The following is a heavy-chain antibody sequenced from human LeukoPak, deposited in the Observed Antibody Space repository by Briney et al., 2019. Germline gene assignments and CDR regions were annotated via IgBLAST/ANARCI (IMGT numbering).Heavy chain of an antibody. J-gene: IGHJ3*02. CDR2: MNGDGTSI. CDR3: ARSATDAFDI. CDR1: GFYFSTYW. V-gene: IGHV3-74*01. Sequence: PGGSLRLSCAASGFYFSTYWMHWVRQAPGKGLVWVSHMNGDGTSISYADSVKGRFTISRDNAKNTLYLQMNRLKAEDTAVYYCARSATDAFDIWGQGTMVTVSS. D-gene: IGHD3-3*01.